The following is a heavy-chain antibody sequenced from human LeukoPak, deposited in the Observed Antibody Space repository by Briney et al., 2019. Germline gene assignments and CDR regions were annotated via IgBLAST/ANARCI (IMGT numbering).Heavy chain of an antibody. CDR3: AKDSSGWYHYFDY. J-gene: IGHJ4*02. D-gene: IGHD6-19*01. CDR2: ISGSGGST. CDR1: GFTFSSYA. V-gene: IGHV3-23*01. Sequence: GGPLRLSCAASGFTFSSYAMSWVRQAPGKGLEWVSAISGSGGSTYYADSVKGRFTISRDNSKNTLYLQMNSLRAEDTAVYYCAKDSSGWYHYFDYWGQGTLVTVSS.